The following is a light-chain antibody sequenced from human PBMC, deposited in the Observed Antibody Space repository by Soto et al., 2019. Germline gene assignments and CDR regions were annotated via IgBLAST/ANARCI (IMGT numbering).Light chain of an antibody. Sequence: MTQPPTILSFAAGESATSSRRASQSVSSNLAWYQQKPGQAPRLLIYGVYTRAPGIPARFSGSGSGTEFTLTISSLQSEDFAVYYCQQYHSWPPRTFGQGTKVDI. V-gene: IGKV3D-15*01. CDR3: QQYHSWPPRT. CDR2: GVY. CDR1: QSVSSN. J-gene: IGKJ1*01.